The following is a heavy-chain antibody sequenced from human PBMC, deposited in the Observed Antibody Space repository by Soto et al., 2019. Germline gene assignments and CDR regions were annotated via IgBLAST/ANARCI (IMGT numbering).Heavy chain of an antibody. Sequence: GGSLRLSCAASGFTFSSYAMSWVRQAPGKGLEWVSAISGSGGSTYYADSVKGRFTISRDNSKNTLYLQMNSLRAEDTAVYYCAKDRRSAVAGTDFDYWGQGTLVTVSS. J-gene: IGHJ4*02. CDR1: GFTFSSYA. D-gene: IGHD6-19*01. CDR2: ISGSGGST. CDR3: AKDRRSAVAGTDFDY. V-gene: IGHV3-23*01.